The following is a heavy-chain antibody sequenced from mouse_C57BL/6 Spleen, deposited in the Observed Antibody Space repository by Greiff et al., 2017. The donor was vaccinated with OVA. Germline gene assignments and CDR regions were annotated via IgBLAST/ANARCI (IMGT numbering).Heavy chain of an antibody. Sequence: QVQLQQPGAELVKPGASVKLSCKASGYTFTSYWMHWVKQRPGQGLEWIGMIHPNSGSTNYNEKFKSKATLTVDKSSSTAYMQLSSLTSEDSAVYYCARLDYYGSSSYYFDYWGQGTTLTVSS. CDR3: ARLDYYGSSSYYFDY. D-gene: IGHD1-1*01. V-gene: IGHV1-64*01. J-gene: IGHJ2*01. CDR1: GYTFTSYW. CDR2: IHPNSGST.